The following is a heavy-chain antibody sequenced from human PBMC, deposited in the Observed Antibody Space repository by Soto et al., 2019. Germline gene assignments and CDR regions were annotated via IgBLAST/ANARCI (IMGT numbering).Heavy chain of an antibody. D-gene: IGHD3-3*01. CDR3: ARDGVTIFGVDEYPPGSYYFDY. J-gene: IGHJ4*02. V-gene: IGHV3-21*01. CDR2: ISSSSSYI. Sequence: GGSLRLSCAASGFTFSSYSMNWVRQAPGKGLEWVSSISSSSSYIYYADSVKGRFTISRDNAKNSLYLQMNSLRAEDTAVYYCARDGVTIFGVDEYPPGSYYFDYWGQGTLVTVSS. CDR1: GFTFSSYS.